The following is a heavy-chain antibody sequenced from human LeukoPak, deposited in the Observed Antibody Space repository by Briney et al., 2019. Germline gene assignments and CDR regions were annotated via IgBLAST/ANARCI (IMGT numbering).Heavy chain of an antibody. V-gene: IGHV3-7*03. J-gene: IGHJ4*02. D-gene: IGHD6-13*01. CDR2: IKPDGSGK. Sequence: PGGSLRLSCAASGFAFSTYWMTWVRQAPGKGLEWVANIKPDGSGKNYLDSVKGRFTISRDNSKNTLYLQMNSLRAEDTAVYYCAREIAAAGLFDYWGQGTLVTVSS. CDR1: GFAFSTYW. CDR3: AREIAAAGLFDY.